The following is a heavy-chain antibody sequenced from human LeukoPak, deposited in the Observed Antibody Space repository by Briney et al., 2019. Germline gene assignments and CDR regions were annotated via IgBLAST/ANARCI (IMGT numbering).Heavy chain of an antibody. CDR3: ARFSPRAMGNYLDF. Sequence: SETLSLTCTVSGGSITNYYWTWIRQPPGKGLEWIGYIYPRGSTYYNPSLKSRVILSLDKSANQFSLNLSSVTAADTAVYYCARFSPRAMGNYLDFWGQGTLVTVSS. D-gene: IGHD7-27*01. J-gene: IGHJ4*02. CDR2: IYPRGST. CDR1: GGSITNYY. V-gene: IGHV4-4*09.